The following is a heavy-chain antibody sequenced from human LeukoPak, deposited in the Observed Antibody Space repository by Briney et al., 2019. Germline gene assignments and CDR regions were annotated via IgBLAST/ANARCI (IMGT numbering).Heavy chain of an antibody. D-gene: IGHD1-26*01. V-gene: IGHV3-23*01. CDR1: GFTFSSYA. CDR2: SYSDDNG. J-gene: IGHJ4*02. CDR3: ARVWELSFDH. Sequence: PGGSLRLSCAASGFTFSSYAMTWVRQAPGKGLEWVAVSYSDDNGYYTESVKGRFIISRDNSKNALYLQMNSLRAEDTAIYYCARVWELSFDHWGQGTLVTVSS.